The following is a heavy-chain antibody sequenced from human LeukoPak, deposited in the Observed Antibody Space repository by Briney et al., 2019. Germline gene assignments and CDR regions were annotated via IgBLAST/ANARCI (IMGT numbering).Heavy chain of an antibody. D-gene: IGHD6-19*01. CDR3: AREGIAVAGTYFDY. CDR1: GGSISWSSYY. CDR2: IYYSGST. V-gene: IGHV4-39*07. Sequence: SETLSLTCTVSGGSISWSSYYWGWIRQPPGKGLEWIGNIYYSGSTNYNPSLKSRVTISVDTSKNQFSLKLSSVTAADTAVYYCAREGIAVAGTYFDYWGQGTLVTVSS. J-gene: IGHJ4*02.